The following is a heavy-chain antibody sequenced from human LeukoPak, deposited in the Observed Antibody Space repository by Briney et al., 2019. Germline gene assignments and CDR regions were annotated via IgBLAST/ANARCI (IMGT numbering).Heavy chain of an antibody. D-gene: IGHD4-17*01. J-gene: IGHJ6*02. CDR2: IYYSGST. CDR1: GGSVSTYY. Sequence: PSETLSLTCSVSGGSVSTYYWSWIRQPPGKGLEWIAYIYYSGSTNYNPSLTSRVTISVDTSKNQFSLKLTSVTAADTAVYYCARSMTTMTPWDFFYNSMDVWGQGTTVTVSS. CDR3: ARSMTTMTPWDFFYNSMDV. V-gene: IGHV4-59*02.